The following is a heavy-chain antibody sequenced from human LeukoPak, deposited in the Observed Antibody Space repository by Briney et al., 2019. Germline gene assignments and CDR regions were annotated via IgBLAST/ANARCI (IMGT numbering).Heavy chain of an antibody. Sequence: GSLRLSCTTSGFTFGDYAMSWVRQAPGKGLEWVVFIRNKTYGGTTDYAASVKGRFTIPRDDSKSIAYLQMNSLKTEDTAVYYCTRGRAYFGSWGQGTLVTVSS. J-gene: IGHJ4*02. CDR1: GFTFGDYA. CDR2: IRNKTYGGTT. CDR3: TRGRAYFGS. V-gene: IGHV3-49*04.